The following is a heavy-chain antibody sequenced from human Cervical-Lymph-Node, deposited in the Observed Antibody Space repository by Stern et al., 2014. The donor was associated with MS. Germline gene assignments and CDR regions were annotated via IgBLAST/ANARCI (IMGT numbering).Heavy chain of an antibody. V-gene: IGHV2-5*01. J-gene: IGHJ6*02. CDR3: AHRGFDLPAYYYYYGMDV. CDR1: GFSLSTSGVG. D-gene: IGHD3-9*01. Sequence: QVTLKESGPTLVKPTQTLTLTCTFSGFSLSTSGVGVGWIRQPPGKALEWLALIYWNDDKRYSPSLKSRLTITKDTSKNQVVLTMTNMDPVDTATYYCAHRGFDLPAYYYYYGMDVWGQGTTVTVSS. CDR2: IYWNDDK.